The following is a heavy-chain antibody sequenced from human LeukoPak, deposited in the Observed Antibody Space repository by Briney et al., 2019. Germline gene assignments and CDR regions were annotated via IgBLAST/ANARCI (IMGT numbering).Heavy chain of an antibody. CDR2: IYYSGST. Sequence: SETLSLTCTVSGGSISSYYWSWIRQPPGKGLEWIGYIYYSGSTNYNPSLKSRVTISVDTSKNQFSLKPSSVTAADTAVYYCARAGSNWFDPWGQGTLVTVSS. CDR1: GGSISSYY. V-gene: IGHV4-59*01. J-gene: IGHJ5*02. CDR3: ARAGSNWFDP.